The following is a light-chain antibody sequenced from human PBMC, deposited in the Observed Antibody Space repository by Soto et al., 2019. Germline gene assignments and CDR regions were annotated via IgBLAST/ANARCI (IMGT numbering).Light chain of an antibody. CDR2: GAS. V-gene: IGKV1-39*01. CDR1: QNISNY. Sequence: DIQMTQSPPSLSASVGERVTISCRTSQNISNYLNWYQHKSGQAPKLLIYGASNLQSRVPSRFSGSGSGTDFTFTINSLQPEDFASYYYLQTYGMPSWAFGQGTTLDIK. CDR3: LQTYGMPSWA. J-gene: IGKJ2*01.